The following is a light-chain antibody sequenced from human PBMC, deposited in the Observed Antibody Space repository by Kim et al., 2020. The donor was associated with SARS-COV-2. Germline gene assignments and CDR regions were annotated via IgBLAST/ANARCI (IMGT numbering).Light chain of an antibody. CDR3: AVWDDSLKQGV. J-gene: IGLJ3*02. CDR2: SNN. CDR1: SSNIGSNN. V-gene: IGLV1-44*01. Sequence: ELTQPPSASGTPGQRVTISCSGSSSNIGSNNVVWYQQFPGAAPNVLIHSNNQRPSGIPDRFSGSRSGTSASLAISGLQSGDEADYYCAVWDDSLKQGVFGGGTQRPS.